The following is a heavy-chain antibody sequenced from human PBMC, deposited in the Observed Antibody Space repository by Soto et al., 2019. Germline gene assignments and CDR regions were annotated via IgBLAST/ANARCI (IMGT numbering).Heavy chain of an antibody. Sequence: PGGALRLSCAPSGFPFSTYARSSVRQAPGKGLEWVSTITNSGGGTYSPDSMKGRFTISRDNSKNTVYLQMNSLRAEDTVVYYCAKDGSSGYRYYFEYWGQGTLVTVSS. D-gene: IGHD3-22*01. CDR1: GFPFSTYA. J-gene: IGHJ4*02. V-gene: IGHV3-23*01. CDR2: ITNSGGGT. CDR3: AKDGSSGYRYYFEY.